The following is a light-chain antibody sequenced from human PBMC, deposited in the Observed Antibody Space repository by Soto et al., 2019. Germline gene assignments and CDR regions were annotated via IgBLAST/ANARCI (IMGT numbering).Light chain of an antibody. CDR1: SSDVGGYNY. Sequence: QSALTQHASVSGSPGQSITISCTGTSSDVGGYNYVSWYQHHPGKAPKLMIYDVSNRPSGVSNRFSGSKSGNTASLTISGLQAEDDAEYYCSSYTSSSTYVFGTGTKLTVL. V-gene: IGLV2-14*03. CDR2: DVS. J-gene: IGLJ1*01. CDR3: SSYTSSSTYV.